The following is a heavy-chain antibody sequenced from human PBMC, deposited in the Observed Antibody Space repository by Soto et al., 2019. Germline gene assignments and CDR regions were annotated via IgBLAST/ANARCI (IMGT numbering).Heavy chain of an antibody. J-gene: IGHJ6*02. CDR2: IYYSGST. CDR3: ARVQIRGGGCGMGG. D-gene: IGHD3-10*01. V-gene: IGHV4-59*01. CDR1: GGSISSYY. Sequence: PSETLSLPCTLSGGSISSYYWSWIRQPPGKGLEWIGYIYYSGSTNYNPSLKSRVTISVDTSKNQFSLKLSSVTAADTAVYYWARVQIRGGGCGMGGWGQGTTVTVSS.